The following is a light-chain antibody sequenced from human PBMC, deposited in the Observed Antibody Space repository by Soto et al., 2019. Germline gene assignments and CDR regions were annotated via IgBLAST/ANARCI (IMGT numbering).Light chain of an antibody. CDR1: SGDVGGYNC. V-gene: IGLV2-11*01. J-gene: IGLJ1*01. CDR3: CSHSATYTFV. CDR2: DVT. Sequence: QSVLTQPRSVSGSPGQSVTISCTGTSGDVGGYNCVSWYQQHPGKAPQLIIFDVTQQPSGVPDRFSGSKSENTASLSISGLQAEDEADYYCCSHSATYTFVFGTGTKVTVL.